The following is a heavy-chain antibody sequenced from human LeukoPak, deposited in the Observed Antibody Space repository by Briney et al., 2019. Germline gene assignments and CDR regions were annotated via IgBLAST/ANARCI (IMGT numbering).Heavy chain of an antibody. CDR2: IQYSGST. D-gene: IGHD3-22*01. CDR1: GGSISIYY. V-gene: IGHV4-59*01. Sequence: SETLSLTCTVSGGSISIYYWNWIRQPPGKGLEWIGNIQYSGSTNYNPSLKSRVTISVDTSKNQFSLKLSSVTAADTAVYYCARLTYYYDSSGYRNNWFDPWGQGTLVTVSS. CDR3: ARLTYYYDSSGYRNNWFDP. J-gene: IGHJ5*02.